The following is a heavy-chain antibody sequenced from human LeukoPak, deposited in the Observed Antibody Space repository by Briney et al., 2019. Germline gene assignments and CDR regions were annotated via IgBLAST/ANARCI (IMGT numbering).Heavy chain of an antibody. J-gene: IGHJ3*02. Sequence: SEILSLTCAVSGYSISSGYYWGWIRQPPGKGLEGIGSIYHSGSTYYNPSLKSRVTISVDTSKNTLSLKMSSGTAADTAVYYCGRHPELFGGSAFDIWGQGTMVTVSS. CDR3: GRHPELFGGSAFDI. D-gene: IGHD2-15*01. V-gene: IGHV4-38-2*01. CDR1: GYSISSGYY. CDR2: IYHSGST.